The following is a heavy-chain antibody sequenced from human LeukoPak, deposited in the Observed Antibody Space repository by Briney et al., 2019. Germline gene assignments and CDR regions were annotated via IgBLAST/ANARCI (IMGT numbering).Heavy chain of an antibody. J-gene: IGHJ4*02. V-gene: IGHV4-39*01. CDR3: ATAWNYYDSSGFNPEGYYFDY. Sequence: PSETLSLTCTVSGGSISSSSYYWGWIRQPPGKGLEWIGSIYYSGSTYYNPSLKSRVTISVDTSKNQFSLKLSSVTAADTAVYYCATAWNYYDSSGFNPEGYYFDYWGQGTLVTVSS. CDR1: GGSISSSSYY. D-gene: IGHD3-22*01. CDR2: IYYSGST.